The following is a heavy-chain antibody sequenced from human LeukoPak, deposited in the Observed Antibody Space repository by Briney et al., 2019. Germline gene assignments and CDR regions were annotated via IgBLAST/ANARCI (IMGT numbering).Heavy chain of an antibody. CDR3: ARDLGYSYGTPYFYYGMDV. CDR2: ISHDGSNK. D-gene: IGHD5-18*01. V-gene: IGHV3-30*04. J-gene: IGHJ6*04. CDR1: GFTFSSYA. Sequence: QSGRSLRLSCAASGFTFSSYAMHWVRQAPGKGLEWVAVISHDGSNKYYADFVKGRFTISRDNSKNTLDLKMNSLRAEDTAVYYCARDLGYSYGTPYFYYGMDVWGKGTTVTVSS.